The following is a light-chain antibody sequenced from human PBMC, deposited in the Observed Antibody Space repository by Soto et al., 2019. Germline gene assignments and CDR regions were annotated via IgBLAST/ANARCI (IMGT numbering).Light chain of an antibody. J-gene: IGKJ4*01. CDR1: QSLLCRSRYNC. CDR2: LGS. Sequence: DIVMTQSPLFLPVTPGEPASISCRSSQSLLCRSRYNCLAWYLQKPGQSPHLLVYLGSNRASGVPDRFSGSGSGTEFTLTINRVEPEDVGVYYCMQTLQTPLTFGGGTKVEMK. CDR3: MQTLQTPLT. V-gene: IGKV2-28*01.